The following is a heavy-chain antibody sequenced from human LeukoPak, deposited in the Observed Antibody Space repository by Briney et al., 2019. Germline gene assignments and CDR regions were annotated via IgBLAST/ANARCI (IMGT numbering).Heavy chain of an antibody. CDR2: IYSSGST. V-gene: IGHV4-4*08. D-gene: IGHD5-24*01. CDR1: GGSISSYY. Sequence: TSETLSLTCTVSGGSISSYYWSWIRQPPGKGLEWIGYIYSSGSTNYNPSVKSRVTISVDASKNQFSLKLSSVTAADTAVYYCARERLPRGLWSRDGYNLGVDYFDYWGQGTLVTVSS. CDR3: ARERLPRGLWSRDGYNLGVDYFDY. J-gene: IGHJ4*02.